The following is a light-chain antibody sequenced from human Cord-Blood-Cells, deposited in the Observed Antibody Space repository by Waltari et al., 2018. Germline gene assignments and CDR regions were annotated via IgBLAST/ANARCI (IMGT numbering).Light chain of an antibody. V-gene: IGKV1-39*01. Sequence: DIQMTQSPSSLSASVGDRVTITCRASQSISSYVNWYQQKPGKAPKLLIYAASSLQSGVPSRFSVSGSGTDFTLTISSLQPEDFATYYCQQSYSTPYSFGQGTKLEIK. CDR3: QQSYSTPYS. CDR2: AAS. J-gene: IGKJ2*03. CDR1: QSISSY.